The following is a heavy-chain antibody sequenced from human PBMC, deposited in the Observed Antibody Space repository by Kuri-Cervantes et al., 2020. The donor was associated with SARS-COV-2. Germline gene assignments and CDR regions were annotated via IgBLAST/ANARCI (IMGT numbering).Heavy chain of an antibody. CDR3: AKDQDLVVVPPAMFGMDV. D-gene: IGHD2-2*01. CDR2: ISYDGSNE. Sequence: GESLKISCAASGFTFSSCAMHWVRLAPGKGLEWVAFISYDGSNEYYADSVRGRFTISRDNSNNTLYLQVNSLRAEDTAVYYCAKDQDLVVVPPAMFGMDVWGQGTTVTVSS. J-gene: IGHJ6*02. CDR1: GFTFSSCA. V-gene: IGHV3-30*01.